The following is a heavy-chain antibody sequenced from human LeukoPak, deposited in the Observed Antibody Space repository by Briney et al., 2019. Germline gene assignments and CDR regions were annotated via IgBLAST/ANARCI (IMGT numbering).Heavy chain of an antibody. J-gene: IGHJ6*03. V-gene: IGHV1-46*01. D-gene: IGHD2-15*01. CDR2: INPSGGST. CDR3: ARDQVVVVVAATDYYYYYMDV. CDR1: GYTFTSYY. Sequence: ASVKVSCKASGYTFTSYYMHWVRQAPGQGLEWMGIINPSGGSTSYAQKFQGRVTMTRDTPTSTVYMELSSLRSEDTAVYYCARDQVVVVVAATDYYYYYMDVWGKGTTVTVSS.